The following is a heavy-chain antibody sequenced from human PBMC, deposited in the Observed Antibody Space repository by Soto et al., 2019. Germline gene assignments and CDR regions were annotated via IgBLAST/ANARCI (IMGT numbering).Heavy chain of an antibody. Sequence: GGSLSLSCAASGFTLSSYSMNWVRQAPGKGLEWVSYISSSSSTIYYADSVKGRFTISRDSAKNSLYLQMNSLRDEDTAVYYCARGDSSWSYGMDVWGQGTTVTVSS. CDR3: ARGDSSWSYGMDV. J-gene: IGHJ6*02. CDR2: ISSSSSTI. CDR1: GFTLSSYS. D-gene: IGHD6-13*01. V-gene: IGHV3-48*02.